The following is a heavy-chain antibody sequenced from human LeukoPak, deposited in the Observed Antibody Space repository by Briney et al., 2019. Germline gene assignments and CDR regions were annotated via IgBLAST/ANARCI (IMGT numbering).Heavy chain of an antibody. CDR2: ISSSSSTI. J-gene: IGHJ4*02. CDR3: ASLHLGELSSNDY. V-gene: IGHV3-48*02. D-gene: IGHD3-16*02. Sequence: GGSLGLSCAASGFTFSSYSMNWVRQAPGKGLEWVSYISSSSSTIYYADSVEGRFTISRDNAKNSLYLQMNSLRDEDTAVYYCASLHLGELSSNDYWGQGTLVTVSS. CDR1: GFTFSSYS.